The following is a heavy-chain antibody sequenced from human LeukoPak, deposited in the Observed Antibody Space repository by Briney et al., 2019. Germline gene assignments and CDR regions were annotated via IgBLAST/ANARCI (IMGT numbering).Heavy chain of an antibody. CDR3: ARDSNPIASVAGPTDY. CDR1: GYTFTRYG. Sequence: ASVKVSCKASGYTFTRYGISWVRQAPGQGLEWMGWISAYNGNTNYAHKLQGRVTMTTDTSTSTAYMELRSLRSDDTAVYYCARDSNPIASVAGPTDYWGQGTLVTVSS. CDR2: ISAYNGNT. J-gene: IGHJ4*02. D-gene: IGHD6-19*01. V-gene: IGHV1-18*01.